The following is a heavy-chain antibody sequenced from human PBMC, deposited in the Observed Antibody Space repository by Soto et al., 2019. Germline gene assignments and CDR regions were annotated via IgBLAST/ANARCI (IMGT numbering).Heavy chain of an antibody. V-gene: IGHV3-30*18. J-gene: IGHJ5*02. CDR2: ISYDGSNK. D-gene: IGHD6-19*01. CDR3: AKGQLAVAGTSWFDP. Sequence: GGSLRLSCAASGFTFSSYGMHWVRQAPGKGLEWVAVISYDGSNKYYADSVKGRFTISRDNSENTLYLQMNSLRAEDTAVYYCAKGQLAVAGTSWFDPWGQGTLVTVSS. CDR1: GFTFSSYG.